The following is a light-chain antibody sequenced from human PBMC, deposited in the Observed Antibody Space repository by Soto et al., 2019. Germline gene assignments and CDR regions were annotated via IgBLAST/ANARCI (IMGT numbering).Light chain of an antibody. J-gene: IGKJ2*01. Sequence: DIQMTQSPSSLSASVGDRVTITCRASQTISSYLNWYQQKPRKAPKLLIYAASILQSGVPSRFSGSGSGTDFTLTISSLQPEDFATYYCQQSHGIPYTFGQGTKLEIK. CDR2: AAS. CDR1: QTISSY. CDR3: QQSHGIPYT. V-gene: IGKV1-39*01.